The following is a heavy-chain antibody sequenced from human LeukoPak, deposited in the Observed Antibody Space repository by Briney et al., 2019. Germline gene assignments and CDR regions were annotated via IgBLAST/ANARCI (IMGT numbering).Heavy chain of an antibody. Sequence: ASETLSLTCTVSGGSISSGSYYWSWFRQPAGKGLEWIGRIYTSGSTNYNPSLKSRVTISVDTSKNQFSLKLSSVTAADTAVYYCARYDYVWGSGWFDPWGQGTLVTVSS. V-gene: IGHV4-61*02. D-gene: IGHD3-16*01. CDR2: IYTSGST. CDR3: ARYDYVWGSGWFDP. J-gene: IGHJ5*02. CDR1: GGSISSGSYY.